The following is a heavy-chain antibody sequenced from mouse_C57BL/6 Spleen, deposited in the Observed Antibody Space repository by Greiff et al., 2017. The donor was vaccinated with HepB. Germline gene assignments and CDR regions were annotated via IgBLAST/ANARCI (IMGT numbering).Heavy chain of an antibody. D-gene: IGHD2-3*01. CDR1: GYTFTDYY. CDR2: INPNNGGT. J-gene: IGHJ2*01. Sequence: LQQSGPELVKPGASVKISCKASGYTFTDYYMNWVKQSHGKSLEWIGDINPNNGGTSYNQKFKGKATLTVDKSSSTAYMELGSLTSEDSAVYYCAREWLLFDYWGQGTTLTVSS. V-gene: IGHV1-26*01. CDR3: AREWLLFDY.